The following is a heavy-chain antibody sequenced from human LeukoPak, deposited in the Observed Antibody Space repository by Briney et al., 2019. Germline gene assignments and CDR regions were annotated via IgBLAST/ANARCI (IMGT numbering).Heavy chain of an antibody. V-gene: IGHV1-46*01. Sequence: ASVKVSCKASGYTFTSYYMHWVRQAPGQGLEWMGIINPSGGSTSYAQKFQGRVTMTRDTSTSTVYMELSSLRSEDTAVYYCARARDQAEMYSSSSDVYYFDYWGQGTLVTVSS. D-gene: IGHD6-6*01. CDR1: GYTFTSYY. J-gene: IGHJ4*02. CDR2: INPSGGST. CDR3: ARARDQAEMYSSSSDVYYFDY.